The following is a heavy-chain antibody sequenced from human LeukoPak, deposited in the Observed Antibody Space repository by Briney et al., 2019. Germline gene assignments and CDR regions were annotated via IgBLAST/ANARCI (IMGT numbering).Heavy chain of an antibody. CDR3: AKDLLYCSGGSCYSGYYYYMDV. D-gene: IGHD2-15*01. CDR1: GFTFSSYA. V-gene: IGHV3-23*01. Sequence: GGSLRLSCAASGFTFSSYAMSWVRQAPGKGLEGGSAISGSGGITYYADSVKGRFTPSRDNSKNTLYLQMNSMRAEDTAASYCAKDLLYCSGGSCYSGYYYYMDVWGKGTTVTVSS. CDR2: ISGSGGIT. J-gene: IGHJ6*03.